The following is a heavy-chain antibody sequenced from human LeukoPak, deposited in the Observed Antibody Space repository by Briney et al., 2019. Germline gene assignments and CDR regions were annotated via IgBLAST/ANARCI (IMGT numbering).Heavy chain of an antibody. CDR1: GFTFSNYA. J-gene: IGHJ4*02. Sequence: GGSLRLSCAASGFTFSNYAIHWVRQAPGKGLEWVAIISFDGSNKHYADSVKGRFTISRDNSKNTLYLQMNSLRAEDTAVYYWSGGWSSSGWPSQFDYWGQGTLVTVSS. CDR2: ISFDGSNK. V-gene: IGHV3-30*04. D-gene: IGHD6-19*01. CDR3: SGGWSSSGWPSQFDY.